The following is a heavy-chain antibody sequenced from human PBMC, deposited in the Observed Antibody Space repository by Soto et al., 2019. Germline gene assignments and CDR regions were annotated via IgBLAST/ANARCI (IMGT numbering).Heavy chain of an antibody. CDR3: AREVQVHTPAFVY. CDR1: GGTFNTYA. D-gene: IGHD3-10*01. Sequence: QVQLVQSGAEMKKPGSSVKVSCQSSGGTFNTYAMNWVRQDPGQGPEWMGDISPMFGAANYAPKFQGRLTITADEATGTSYMQWSSLTSDDTALYFCAREVQVHTPAFVYWGQGTLVTVSS. J-gene: IGHJ4*02. CDR2: ISPMFGAA. V-gene: IGHV1-69*19.